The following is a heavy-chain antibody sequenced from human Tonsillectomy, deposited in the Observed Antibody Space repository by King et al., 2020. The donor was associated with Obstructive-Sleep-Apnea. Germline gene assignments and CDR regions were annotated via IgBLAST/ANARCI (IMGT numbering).Heavy chain of an antibody. Sequence: QLQESGPGLVKPSDTLSLTCTVSVCSISSTSYYWGWIRQPPGKGLEWIGNIYYSGSTYYNPSLKSRVTISVDMSKNQFSLKLSSVTAADTAVYYCASERDIYGMDVWGQGTTVTVSS. J-gene: IGHJ6*02. CDR1: VCSISSTSYY. CDR2: IYYSGST. CDR3: ASERDIYGMDV. V-gene: IGHV4-39*07.